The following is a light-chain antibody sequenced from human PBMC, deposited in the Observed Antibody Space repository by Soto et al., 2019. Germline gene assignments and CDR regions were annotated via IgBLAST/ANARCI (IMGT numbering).Light chain of an antibody. CDR1: QSVSSS. V-gene: IGKV3-15*01. J-gene: IGKJ5*01. CDR3: QQYNNWPPIT. Sequence: EIVMTQSPATLSVSPGERATLSCRASQSVSSSLAWYQQRPGQAPRLVIYGASTRATGIPAWFSGSGSGTEFTLTISSLQSEDFAVYYCQQYNNWPPITFGQGTRLEIK. CDR2: GAS.